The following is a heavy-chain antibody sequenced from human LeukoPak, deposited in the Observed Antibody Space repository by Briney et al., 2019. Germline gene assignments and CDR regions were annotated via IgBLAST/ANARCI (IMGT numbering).Heavy chain of an antibody. J-gene: IGHJ4*02. CDR1: GGSFSGYY. CDR3: ARGCSYNWNYRLREPFDY. D-gene: IGHD1-7*01. Sequence: SETLSLTCAVYGGSFSGYYWSWIRQPPGKGLEWIGEITHSGSTNYNPSLKSRVTISVDTSKNQFSLKLSSVTAADTAVYYCARGCSYNWNYRLREPFDYWGQGTLVTVSS. V-gene: IGHV4-34*01. CDR2: ITHSGST.